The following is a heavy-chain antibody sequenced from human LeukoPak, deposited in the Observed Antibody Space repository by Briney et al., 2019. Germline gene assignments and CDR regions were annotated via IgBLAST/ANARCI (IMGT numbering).Heavy chain of an antibody. Sequence: TGGSLGLSCAASGFTVSSNYMTWVRQAPGKGLEWVSTIYSGGSTYYADSVKGRFTISRDNSKNTLYLQMSSLRAEDTAVYYCARTFGGNAETGVDYWGQGTLVTVSS. D-gene: IGHD4-23*01. V-gene: IGHV3-53*01. CDR1: GFTVSSNY. CDR3: ARTFGGNAETGVDY. J-gene: IGHJ4*02. CDR2: IYSGGST.